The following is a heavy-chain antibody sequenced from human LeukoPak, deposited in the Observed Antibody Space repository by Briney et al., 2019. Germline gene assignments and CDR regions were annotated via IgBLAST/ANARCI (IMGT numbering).Heavy chain of an antibody. CDR3: VLAGLGRHGVFTELTS. CDR1: GFSISTYY. V-gene: IGHV3-7*01. D-gene: IGHD3-16*01. CDR2: INLDGSDR. Sequence: PGGSLRLSCAASGFSISTYYMSWVRQAPGKGPEWMTKINLDGSDRAYVDSVKGRFTISRDNTKNSVYVQMNSLRVEDTAVYYCVLAGLGRHGVFTELTSWGQGTLVTVSS. J-gene: IGHJ5*02.